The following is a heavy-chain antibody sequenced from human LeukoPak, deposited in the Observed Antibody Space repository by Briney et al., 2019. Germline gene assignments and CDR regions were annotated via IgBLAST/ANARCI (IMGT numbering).Heavy chain of an antibody. CDR3: ARANGSGAYYLY. CDR1: GGSISSYY. Sequence: SETLSLTCTVSGGSISSYYWSWIRQPPGKGLEWIGYIYYSGSTNYNPSLKSRVTISVDKSKNQFSLRLSSVIAADTAVYYCARANGSGAYYLYWGQGTLVTVSS. CDR2: IYYSGST. V-gene: IGHV4-59*12. J-gene: IGHJ4*02. D-gene: IGHD3-10*01.